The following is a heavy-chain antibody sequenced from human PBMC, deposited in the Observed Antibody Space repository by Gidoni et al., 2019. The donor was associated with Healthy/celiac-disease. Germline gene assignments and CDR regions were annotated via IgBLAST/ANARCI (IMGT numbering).Heavy chain of an antibody. J-gene: IGHJ4*02. CDR3: AKARELRSHYFDY. V-gene: IGHV3-9*01. D-gene: IGHD1-26*01. CDR1: GLTLDDYA. CDR2: ISWNSGSI. Sequence: EVLLVESGGGLVQPGRSLRLSCAASGLTLDDYAMHWVRQSPGKGLEWVSGISWNSGSIGYAYSVKGRFTISRDNAKNSLYLQMNSLRAEDTALYYCAKARELRSHYFDYWGQGTLVTVSS.